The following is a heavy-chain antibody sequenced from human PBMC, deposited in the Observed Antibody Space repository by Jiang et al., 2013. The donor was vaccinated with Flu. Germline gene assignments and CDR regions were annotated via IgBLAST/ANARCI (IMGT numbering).Heavy chain of an antibody. CDR2: IDYSGST. V-gene: IGHV4-59*01. J-gene: IGHJ3*02. CDR1: GGSISNYY. D-gene: IGHD6-13*01. Sequence: SLICTVSGGSISNYYWSWIRQPPGMRLEWIGDIDYSGSTNYNPSLKSRVTISVDTSKNQFSLKLSSVTAADTAVYYCARARYSSSWYGWDAFDIWGQGTMVTVSS. CDR3: ARARYSSSWYGWDAFDI.